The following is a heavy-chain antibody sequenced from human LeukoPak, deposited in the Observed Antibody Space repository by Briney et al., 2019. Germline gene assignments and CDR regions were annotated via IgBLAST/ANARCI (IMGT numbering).Heavy chain of an antibody. CDR3: ARVGATGTTSPFDY. CDR1: GYTFTGYY. V-gene: IGHV1-2*02. J-gene: IGHJ4*02. D-gene: IGHD1-1*01. Sequence: ASVKVSCKASGYTFTGYYMHWVRQAPGQGLEWMGWINPNSGGTNYAQKFQGRVTMTRGTSISTAYMELSRLRSDDTAVYYCARVGATGTTSPFDYWGQGTLVTVSS. CDR2: INPNSGGT.